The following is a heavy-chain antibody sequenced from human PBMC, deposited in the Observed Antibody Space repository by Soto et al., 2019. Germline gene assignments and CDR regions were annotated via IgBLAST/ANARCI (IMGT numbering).Heavy chain of an antibody. D-gene: IGHD2-15*01. J-gene: IGHJ6*03. CDR1: GFTFSSYS. V-gene: IGHV3-21*01. Sequence: GGSLRLSCAASGFTFSSYSMNWVRQAPGKGLEWVSSISSSSSYIYYADSVKGRFTISRDNAKNSLYLQMNSLRAEDTAVDYCARDLRPDCSSTSCFCSGGSCPTEFYYYYYMDVWGKGTTVTVSS. CDR2: ISSSSSYI. CDR3: ARDLRPDCSSTSCFCSGGSCPTEFYYYYYMDV.